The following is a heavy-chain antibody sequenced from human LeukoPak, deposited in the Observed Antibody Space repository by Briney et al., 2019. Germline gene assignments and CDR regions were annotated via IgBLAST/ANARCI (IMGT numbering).Heavy chain of an antibody. J-gene: IGHJ4*02. CDR1: GFTFSSYA. CDR3: ARPSVAVPYCIDY. CDR2: MSGSGGST. V-gene: IGHV3-23*01. D-gene: IGHD6-19*01. Sequence: GGSLRLSCAASGFTFSSYAMSWVRQAPGKGLEWVSAMSGSGGSTFYADSVKGRFTISRDNSKNTLYLQMNSLRAEDTAVYYCARPSVAVPYCIDYWGQGTLVTVSS.